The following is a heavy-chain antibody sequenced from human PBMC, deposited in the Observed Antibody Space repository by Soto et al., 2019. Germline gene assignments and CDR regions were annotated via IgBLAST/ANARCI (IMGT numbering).Heavy chain of an antibody. CDR1: SASISGLY. D-gene: IGHD3-9*01. CDR2: IYSSGET. J-gene: IGHJ4*02. V-gene: IGHV4-4*07. Sequence: QVQLQESGPGLVRPSETLSLTCTVSSASISGLYWTWIRQPAGKGLEWIGRIYSSGETNYNPSLTGRVFMSLDTSTNQFSLNLTSVTAADTAVYYCAIASQCKSYFDCFAWLDYWGQGTLVTVSS. CDR3: AIASQCKSYFDCFAWLDY.